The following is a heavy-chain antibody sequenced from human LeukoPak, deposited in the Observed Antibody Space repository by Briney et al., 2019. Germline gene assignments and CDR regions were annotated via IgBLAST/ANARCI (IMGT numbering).Heavy chain of an antibody. D-gene: IGHD4-17*01. CDR3: AKGALDGDYLDY. CDR1: GFTFSSYG. V-gene: IGHV3-30*02. CDR2: VRYDGSNK. Sequence: TGGSLTLSCAASGFTFSSYGMHWVRQAPGKGLEWVAFVRYDGSNKYYADSVKGRFTISRDNSKNTLYLQMNSLRAEDTAVYYCAKGALDGDYLDYWGQGTLVTVSS. J-gene: IGHJ4*02.